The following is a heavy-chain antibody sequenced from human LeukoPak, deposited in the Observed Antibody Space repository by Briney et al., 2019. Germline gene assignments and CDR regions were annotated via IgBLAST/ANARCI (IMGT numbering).Heavy chain of an antibody. CDR1: GFTFSNYG. D-gene: IGHD6-6*01. V-gene: IGHV3-48*01. Sequence: GGSLRLSCEASGFTFSNYGMNWVRQAPGKGLEWVSYISSGGGIIQYADSVKGRFTISRDSVRSSLYLQVNSLRVEDTAIYYCARGGAARPDYWGQGTLVTVSS. J-gene: IGHJ4*02. CDR2: ISSGGGII. CDR3: ARGGAARPDY.